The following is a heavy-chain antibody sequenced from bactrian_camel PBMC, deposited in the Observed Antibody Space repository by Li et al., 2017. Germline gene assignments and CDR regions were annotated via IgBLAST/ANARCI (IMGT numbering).Heavy chain of an antibody. CDR2: IGSAGST. CDR1: GAIYSTYC. D-gene: IGHD3*01. J-gene: IGHJ4*01. V-gene: IGHV3S53*01. CDR3: ALRGLGGYGCSIPVWGISEYNY. Sequence: VQLVESGGGSVQAGGSLTLSCAFSGAIYSTYCMGWFRQAPGKEREGVAVIGSAGSTSYADSVKGRFAISQDSASNTLYLQMNSLKPEDTAMYYCALRGLGGYGCSIPVWGISEYNYWGQGTQVTVS.